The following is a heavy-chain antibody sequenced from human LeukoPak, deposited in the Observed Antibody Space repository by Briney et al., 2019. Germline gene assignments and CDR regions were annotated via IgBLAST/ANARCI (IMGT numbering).Heavy chain of an antibody. J-gene: IGHJ4*02. V-gene: IGHV3-7*01. CDR3: ARHYYGSGRIDY. Sequence: GGSLRLSCAASGFTFSSYSMNWVRQAPGKGLEWVANINRDGSEKYYVGSVKGRFTISRDNAKNSLYLQMNSLRAEDTAVYYCARHYYGSGRIDYWGQGTLVTVSS. D-gene: IGHD3-10*01. CDR2: INRDGSEK. CDR1: GFTFSSYS.